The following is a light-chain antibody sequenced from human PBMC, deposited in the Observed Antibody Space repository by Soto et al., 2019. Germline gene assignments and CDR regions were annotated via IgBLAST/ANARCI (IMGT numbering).Light chain of an antibody. CDR3: QQLNSYPYT. CDR1: QGVSSY. CDR2: TAS. J-gene: IGKJ2*01. V-gene: IGKV1-9*01. Sequence: DIQLTQSPSFLSASVGDRVTITCRASQGVSSYLVWYQQKPGNAPNLLIYTASTFQSGVPSRFSGSGSGTEFTLTISSLQPEDFATYYCQQLNSYPYTFGQGTKLEIK.